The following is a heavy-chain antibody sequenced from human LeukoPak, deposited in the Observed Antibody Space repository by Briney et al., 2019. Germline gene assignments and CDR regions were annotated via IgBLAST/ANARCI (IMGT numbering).Heavy chain of an antibody. Sequence: GRSLRLSCAASGFIFRIYGMHWVRQAPGKGLEWVALISYDGRDKYYGDSVKGRFTISRDNSNNTLYLHMNSLRAEDTAVYYCAKGGDYGDYVPFDYWGQGTLVTVSS. CDR3: AKGGDYGDYVPFDY. CDR1: GFIFRIYG. V-gene: IGHV3-30*18. D-gene: IGHD4-17*01. CDR2: ISYDGRDK. J-gene: IGHJ4*02.